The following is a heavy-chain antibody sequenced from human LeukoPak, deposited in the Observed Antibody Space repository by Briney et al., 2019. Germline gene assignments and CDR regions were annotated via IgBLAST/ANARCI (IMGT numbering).Heavy chain of an antibody. V-gene: IGHV4-34*01. D-gene: IGHD6-19*01. CDR1: GGSFSGYY. Sequence: KPSETLSLTCAVYGGSFSGYYWSWIRQPPGKGLEWIGEINHSGSTNYNPSLKSRVTISVDTSKNQFSLKLSSVTAADTAVYYCARQWLLDWFDPWGQGTLVTVSS. CDR3: ARQWLLDWFDP. J-gene: IGHJ5*02. CDR2: INHSGST.